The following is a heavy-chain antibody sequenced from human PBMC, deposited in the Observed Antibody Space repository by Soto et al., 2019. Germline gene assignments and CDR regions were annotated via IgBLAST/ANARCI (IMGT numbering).Heavy chain of an antibody. D-gene: IGHD6-19*01. CDR2: ISAYNGNT. J-gene: IGHJ6*04. CDR3: ARVRGQWLVWDYYYYGMDV. Sequence: GASVKVSCKASGYTFTSYGISWVRQAPGQGLEWMGWISAYNGNTNYAQKLQGRVTMTTDTSTSTAYMELRSLRSDDTAVYYCARVRGQWLVWDYYYYGMDVWGKGSTVTVSS. CDR1: GYTFTSYG. V-gene: IGHV1-18*01.